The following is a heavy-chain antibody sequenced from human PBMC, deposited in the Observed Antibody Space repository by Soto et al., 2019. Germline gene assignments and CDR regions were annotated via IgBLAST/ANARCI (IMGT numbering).Heavy chain of an antibody. Sequence: GESLKISCKGSGFSFTTYLIVWARQMPGKXLEWMGTIYPGDSDTRYSPSFQGQVTISADKSITTAYLQWSSLKASDTAMYYCARRAYCGGDCTRNHQYYYPMDVWGQGPTVTVSS. CDR3: ARRAYCGGDCTRNHQYYYPMDV. CDR1: GFSFTTYL. V-gene: IGHV5-51*01. J-gene: IGHJ6*02. CDR2: IYPGDSDT. D-gene: IGHD2-21*02.